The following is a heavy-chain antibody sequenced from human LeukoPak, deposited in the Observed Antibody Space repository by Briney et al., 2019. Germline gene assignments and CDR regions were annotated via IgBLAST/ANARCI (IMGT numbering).Heavy chain of an antibody. CDR3: AKNLRKQWLPRGWFDP. CDR1: GFTFSSYA. CDR2: ISGSGGST. D-gene: IGHD6-19*01. J-gene: IGHJ5*02. V-gene: IGHV3-23*01. Sequence: EPGGSLRLSCAASGFTFSSYAMSWVRQAPGKGLEWVSAISGSGGSTYYADSVKGRFTISRDNSKNTLYLQMNSLRAEDTAVYYCAKNLRKQWLPRGWFDPWGQGTLVTVSS.